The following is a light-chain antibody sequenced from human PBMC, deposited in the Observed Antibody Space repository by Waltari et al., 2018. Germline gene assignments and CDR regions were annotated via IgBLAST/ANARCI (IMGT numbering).Light chain of an antibody. CDR3: HQYNHWPTFT. Sequence: EIEMTQSPATLSVSPGERVTLSCRPSQSVGKHLAWYQQRPGQAPRLLIYGASTRATDISDRFSGSGSGTDFTLTISALQSEDLAVYYCHQYNHWPTFTFGQGTKLQIE. CDR2: GAS. CDR1: QSVGKH. V-gene: IGKV3-15*01. J-gene: IGKJ2*01.